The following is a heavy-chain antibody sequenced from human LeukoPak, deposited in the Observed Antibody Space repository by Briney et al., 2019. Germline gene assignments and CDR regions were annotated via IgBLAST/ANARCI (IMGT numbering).Heavy chain of an antibody. CDR2: IYPGDSDT. CDR1: GYIFTNCW. Sequence: GESLKISCKGSGYIFTNCWIGWVRQMPGKGLEWMGIIYPGDSDTRYSPSFQGQVTISADKSISTAYLQWSSLKASDTAMYYCARRYNYNYIFDYWGQGTLVTVSS. V-gene: IGHV5-51*01. CDR3: ARRYNYNYIFDY. J-gene: IGHJ4*02. D-gene: IGHD5-24*01.